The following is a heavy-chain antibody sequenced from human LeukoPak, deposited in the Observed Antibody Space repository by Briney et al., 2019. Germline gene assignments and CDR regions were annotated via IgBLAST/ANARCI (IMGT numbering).Heavy chain of an antibody. V-gene: IGHV3-53*01. CDR2: IYSGGST. D-gene: IGHD3-16*01. CDR3: ARDVGGGFHFDP. CDR1: GFTVSSNY. J-gene: IGHJ5*02. Sequence: SGGSLRLSCAASGFTVSSNYMSWVRQAPGKGLEWVSVIYSGGSTYYADSVKGRFTISRDNSKNTLYLQMNSLGAEDTAVYYGARDVGGGFHFDPWGQGTLVTVSS.